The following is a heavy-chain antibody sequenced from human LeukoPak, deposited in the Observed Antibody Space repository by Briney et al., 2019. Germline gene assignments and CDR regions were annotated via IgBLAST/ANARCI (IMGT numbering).Heavy chain of an antibody. CDR2: ISVSGGNT. CDR1: GFTFSSYV. V-gene: IGHV3-23*01. D-gene: IGHD1-26*01. CDR3: AKVKREWELREPFDY. J-gene: IGHJ4*02. Sequence: PGGSLRLSCAASGFTFSSYVVSWVRQAPGKGLEWVSTISVSGGNTYHADSVKGRFTISRDNSKNTLYLQMNSLRAEDTAVYYCAKVKREWELREPFDYWGLGTLVTVSS.